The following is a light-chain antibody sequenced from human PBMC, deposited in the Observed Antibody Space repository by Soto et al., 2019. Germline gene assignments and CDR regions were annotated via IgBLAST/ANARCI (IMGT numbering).Light chain of an antibody. CDR2: SNN. J-gene: IGLJ1*01. CDR1: NSNMGSKY. Sequence: QSVLTQPPSASGTPGQRVTISCSGINSNMGSKYVSWYQQFPGTAPKLLIYSNNQRPSGVPDRFSGSKSGTSASLAISGLRSEDDADYYCAAWDDSLSVYVFGIGTKVTVL. CDR3: AAWDDSLSVYV. V-gene: IGLV1-47*02.